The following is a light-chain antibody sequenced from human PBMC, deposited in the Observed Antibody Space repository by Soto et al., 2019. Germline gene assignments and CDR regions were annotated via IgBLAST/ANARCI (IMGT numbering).Light chain of an antibody. CDR2: GAS. V-gene: IGKV1-5*01. J-gene: IGKJ2*01. Sequence: DIQMTQSPSTLSASVGDRVTITCRASQSISTWLAWYHQKPGKAPKLLISGASSLESGVPSRFSGSGSGTEFSLAISSLQPDDFATYCCQQYNYYPYTFGEGTKLEIK. CDR3: QQYNYYPYT. CDR1: QSISTW.